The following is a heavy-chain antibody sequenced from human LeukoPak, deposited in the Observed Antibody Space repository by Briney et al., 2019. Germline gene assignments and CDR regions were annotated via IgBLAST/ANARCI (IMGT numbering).Heavy chain of an antibody. Sequence: GGSLRLSCAASGFTFSSYAMSWVRQAPGKGLEWVSAISSSGSTIYYADSVKGRFTISRDNAKNSLYLQMNSLRAEDTAVYYCATVAGPIDYWGQGTLVTVSS. V-gene: IGHV3-21*04. CDR1: GFTFSSYA. CDR3: ATVAGPIDY. D-gene: IGHD6-19*01. J-gene: IGHJ4*02. CDR2: ISSSGSTI.